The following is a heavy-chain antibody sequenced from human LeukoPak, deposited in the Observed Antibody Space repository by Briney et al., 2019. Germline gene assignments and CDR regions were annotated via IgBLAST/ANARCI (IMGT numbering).Heavy chain of an antibody. CDR2: IYYSGST. D-gene: IGHD3-22*01. Sequence: SETLSLTCTVSGGSISSYYWSWIRQPPGKGLEWIGYIYYSGSTNYNPSLKSRVTISVDTSKNQFSLKLSSVTAADTAVYYCARYDYDSSGYYTPPMDAFDIWGQGTMVTVSS. CDR1: GGSISSYY. V-gene: IGHV4-59*01. J-gene: IGHJ3*02. CDR3: ARYDYDSSGYYTPPMDAFDI.